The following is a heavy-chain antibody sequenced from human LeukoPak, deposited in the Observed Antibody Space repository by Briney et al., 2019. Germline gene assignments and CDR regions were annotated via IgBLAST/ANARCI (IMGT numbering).Heavy chain of an antibody. CDR3: ARDTSYFDH. CDR2: IYSGGST. D-gene: IGHD3-16*01. CDR1: VFTLSSNY. V-gene: IGHV3-53*01. J-gene: IGHJ4*02. Sequence: WGSLRLSCAACVFTLSSNYMSWVRQAPGKGREWVSVIYSGGSTFYADSVKGRFTISRDNSKNTLYLQMNSLRAEDTAVYYCARDTSYFDHWGQGTLVTVSS.